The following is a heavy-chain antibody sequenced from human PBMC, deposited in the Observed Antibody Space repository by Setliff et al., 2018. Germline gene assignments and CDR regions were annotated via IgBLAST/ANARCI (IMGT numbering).Heavy chain of an antibody. CDR2: IRFDESNK. J-gene: IGHJ4*02. CDR1: VSTFRDFG. D-gene: IGHD1-7*01. Sequence: GGSVRLSCAASVSTFRDFGMHWVRQAPGKGLQWVAFIRFDESNKSYLDSVKGRFTIFRDGSKNTLYLQMTSLRAEDTAVYYCAKPQVELRWGFESWGQGTPVTVSS. V-gene: IGHV3-30*02. CDR3: AKPQVELRWGFES.